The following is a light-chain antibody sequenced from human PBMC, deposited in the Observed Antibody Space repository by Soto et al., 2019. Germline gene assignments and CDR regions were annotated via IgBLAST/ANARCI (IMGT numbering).Light chain of an antibody. CDR1: SRDVGGYNY. V-gene: IGLV2-23*02. CDR3: CSYEGRSTLVGAYV. CDR2: EVS. J-gene: IGLJ1*01. Sequence: QSALTQPASVSGSPGQSITISCTGTSRDVGGYNYVSWYQHHPGKVPKLVIYEVSKRPSGVSDRFSGSKSGNTASLTISGLQAEDEADYYCCSYEGRSTLVGAYVFGTGTRSPS.